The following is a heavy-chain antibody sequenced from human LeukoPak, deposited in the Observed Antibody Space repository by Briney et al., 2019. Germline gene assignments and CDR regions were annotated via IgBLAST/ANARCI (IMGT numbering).Heavy chain of an antibody. CDR3: ARTLIAAASYGYGMDV. CDR1: GGSISSGGYY. V-gene: IGHV4-31*03. CDR2: IYYSGST. D-gene: IGHD6-13*01. Sequence: SETLSLTCTVSGGSISSGGYYWSWIRQHPGKGLEWIGYIYYSGSTYYNPSLKSRVTISVDTSKNQFSLKLSSVTAADTAVYYCARTLIAAASYGYGMDVWGQGTTVTDSS. J-gene: IGHJ6*02.